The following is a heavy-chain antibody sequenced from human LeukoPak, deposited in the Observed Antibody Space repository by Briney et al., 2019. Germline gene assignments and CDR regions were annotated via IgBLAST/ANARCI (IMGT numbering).Heavy chain of an antibody. V-gene: IGHV1-2*06. J-gene: IGHJ4*02. CDR2: INSNRGGT. D-gene: IGHD1-26*01. CDR1: GYTFMDYF. CDR3: ASDFSSSSTWELDY. Sequence: ASVKVSCKASGYTFMDYFIHGVRQAPGQGGEGVGRINSNRGGTEYAQKLQGRDTITRDKYSSRVYRDEKRETCGDRAVYYCASDFSSSSTWELDYWGQGTLVTVSS.